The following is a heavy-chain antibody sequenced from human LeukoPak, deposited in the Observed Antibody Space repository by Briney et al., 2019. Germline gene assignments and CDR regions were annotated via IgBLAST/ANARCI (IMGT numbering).Heavy chain of an antibody. V-gene: IGHV3-23*01. CDR3: AKVARVDIVVVPAAPIDY. CDR1: GFTFSSYA. D-gene: IGHD2-2*01. Sequence: GGSLRLSCAASGFTFSSYAMSWVRQAPGKGLEWVSAISGSGGSTYYADSVKGRFTISRDNSKNTLYLQMNSLRAEDTAVYYCAKVARVDIVVVPAAPIDYWGQGTLVTVSS. J-gene: IGHJ4*02. CDR2: ISGSGGST.